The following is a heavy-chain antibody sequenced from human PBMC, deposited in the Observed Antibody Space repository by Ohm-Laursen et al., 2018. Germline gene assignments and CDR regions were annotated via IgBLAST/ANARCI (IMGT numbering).Heavy chain of an antibody. Sequence: SDTLSLTWTVSGGSISGYFWSWIRQSPGKGLEWIGYISDSGMTDSGSIEYNPSLKSRVTMSVDTSKNKLSLNLTSVSAADTAVYYCARLLPSMTTVPRWFDPWGQGILVSVSS. D-gene: IGHD4-17*01. CDR3: ARLLPSMTTVPRWFDP. V-gene: IGHV4-59*07. CDR1: GGSISGYF. CDR2: ISDSGMTDSGSI. J-gene: IGHJ5*02.